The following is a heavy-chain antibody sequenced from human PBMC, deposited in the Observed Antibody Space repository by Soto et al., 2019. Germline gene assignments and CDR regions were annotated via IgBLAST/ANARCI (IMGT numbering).Heavy chain of an antibody. D-gene: IGHD5-18*01. CDR1: GFTFSSYA. J-gene: IGHJ4*02. CDR2: ISYDGSNK. CDR3: AREDTAMARETLDY. V-gene: IGHV3-30-3*01. Sequence: QVQLVESGGGVVQPGRSLRLSCAASGFTFSSYAMHWVRQAPGKGLEWVAVISYDGSNKYYADSVKGRFTISRDNSKNTLYLQMNSLRAEDTAVYYCAREDTAMARETLDYWGQGTLVTVSS.